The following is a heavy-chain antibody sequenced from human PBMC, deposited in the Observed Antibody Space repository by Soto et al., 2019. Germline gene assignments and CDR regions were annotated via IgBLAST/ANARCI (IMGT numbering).Heavy chain of an antibody. V-gene: IGHV3-53*01. CDR1: GFAVSNNY. CDR2: IYSAGNT. D-gene: IGHD4-17*01. Sequence: GGSLRLSCAASGFAVSNNYMSWVRQAPGKGLEGVSVIYSAGNTFYSDSVKGRFTISRDNSKNTLYLQMSSLRAEDTAVYYCATSPGRNYWGQGTLVTVSS. J-gene: IGHJ4*02. CDR3: ATSPGRNY.